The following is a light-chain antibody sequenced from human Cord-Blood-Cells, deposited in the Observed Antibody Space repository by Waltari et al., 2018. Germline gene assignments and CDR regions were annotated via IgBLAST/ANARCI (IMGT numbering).Light chain of an antibody. V-gene: IGLV2-14*01. CDR1: SSDVGGYNY. Sequence: QSALTQPASVSGSPGQSITISCTGTSSDVGGYNYFSWYQHHPGKAPKLMIYEVSNRPSGVSNRFSGSKSGNTASLTISGLQAEDEADYYCSSYTSSSTLVFGGGTKLTVL. J-gene: IGLJ2*01. CDR3: SSYTSSSTLV. CDR2: EVS.